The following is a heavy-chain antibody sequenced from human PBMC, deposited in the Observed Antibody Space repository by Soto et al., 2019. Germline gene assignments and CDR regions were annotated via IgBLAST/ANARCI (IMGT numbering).Heavy chain of an antibody. Sequence: SETLSLTCSVSGGSFTYYYWTWIRQPPGKPLEWIGEISHGGTTKDNPFFHSRVTMSVDTSRNQFSLDLTSVTAADTAVYYCARGHTRXMTLGRGAAIMGKQLDSWGQGILVTVSS. CDR1: GGSFTYYY. V-gene: IGHV4-34*01. CDR3: ARGHTRXMTLGRGAAIMGKQLDS. J-gene: IGHJ4*02. D-gene: IGHD3-10*01. CDR2: ISHGGTT.